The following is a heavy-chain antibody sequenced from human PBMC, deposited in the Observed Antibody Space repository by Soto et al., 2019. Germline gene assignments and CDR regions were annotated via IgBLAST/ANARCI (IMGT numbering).Heavy chain of an antibody. Sequence: GGSLRLSCAASGFTFSSYAMTWVRQAPGKGLEWVSVISGGRTYYADSVKGRFTISRDNSKNTLYLQMNSLRAEDTAVYYCAKGINYYDSSGSDYWGQGTLVTVSS. J-gene: IGHJ4*02. CDR3: AKGINYYDSSGSDY. CDR2: ISGGRT. D-gene: IGHD3-22*01. V-gene: IGHV3-23*01. CDR1: GFTFSSYA.